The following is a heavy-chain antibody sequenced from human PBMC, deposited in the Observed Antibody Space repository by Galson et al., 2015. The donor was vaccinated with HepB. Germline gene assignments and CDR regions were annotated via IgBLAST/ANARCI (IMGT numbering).Heavy chain of an antibody. CDR2: ISWNSGSI. CDR3: AKDIDCSSTSCYTGVPY. D-gene: IGHD2-2*02. Sequence: SLRLSCAASGFTFDDYAMHWVRQAPGKGLEWVSGISWNSGSIGYADSVKGRFTISRDNAKNSLYLQMNSLRAEDTALYYCAKDIDCSSTSCYTGVPYWGQGTLVTVSS. V-gene: IGHV3-9*01. J-gene: IGHJ4*02. CDR1: GFTFDDYA.